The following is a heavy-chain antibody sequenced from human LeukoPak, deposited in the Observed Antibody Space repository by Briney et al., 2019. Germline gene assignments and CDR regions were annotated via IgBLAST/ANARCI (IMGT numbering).Heavy chain of an antibody. D-gene: IGHD5-12*01. CDR1: GFTFSSYG. V-gene: IGHV3-30*18. CDR3: ANGIVATTGFDY. CDR2: ISYDGSNN. J-gene: IGHJ4*02. Sequence: GGSLRLSCAASGFTFSSYGLHWVGQAPGKGLEGVAVISYDGSNNYYADSGKGRFTISRDNSKNTLYLQMNSLRAEDTAVYYCANGIVATTGFDYWGQGTLVTVSS.